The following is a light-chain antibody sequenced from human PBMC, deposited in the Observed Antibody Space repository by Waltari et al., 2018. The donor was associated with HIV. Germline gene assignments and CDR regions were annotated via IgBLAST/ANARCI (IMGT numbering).Light chain of an antibody. CDR1: SSNLGVND. V-gene: IGLV1-47*01. J-gene: IGLJ3*02. CDR3: AAWDGSLGGGV. Sequence: HSVLTQPPPASGTPGPRATFSFSGRSSNLGVNDVYWYQHRPGTAPKPLLFPNNRRPSWVPDRFSASKSGTSASLAISALQSDDEADYYCAAWDGSLGGGVFGGGTKLTV. CDR2: PNN.